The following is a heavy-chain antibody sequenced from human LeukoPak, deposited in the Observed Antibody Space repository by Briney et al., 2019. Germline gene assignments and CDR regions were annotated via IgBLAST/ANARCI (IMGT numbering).Heavy chain of an antibody. CDR3: TRVIVAVPGYFDYFDF. D-gene: IGHD6-19*01. CDR2: INEDGSNK. Sequence: GGSLRLSCAASGFSFSNHYMRWIRQAPGKGLEWVANINEDGSNKWHLGTVKGRFTVSRDNARNALYLQMNSLRVEDTAVYYCTRVIVAVPGYFDYFDFWGQGALVTVSS. CDR1: GFSFSNHY. V-gene: IGHV3-7*01. J-gene: IGHJ4*02.